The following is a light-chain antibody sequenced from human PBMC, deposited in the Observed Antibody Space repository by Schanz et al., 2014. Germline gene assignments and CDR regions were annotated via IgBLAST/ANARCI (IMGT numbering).Light chain of an antibody. J-gene: IGLJ3*02. CDR2: ANH. CDR3: AAWDDSLIAWV. Sequence: QSVLTQPPSVSAAPGQKVTISCSGTISNIENNYVSWYQQLPGTAPKLLIFANHNRASGVPDRFSGSKSGASASLAITGLQAEDETDYYCAAWDDSLIAWVFGVGTKLTVL. V-gene: IGLV1-51*02. CDR1: ISNIENNY.